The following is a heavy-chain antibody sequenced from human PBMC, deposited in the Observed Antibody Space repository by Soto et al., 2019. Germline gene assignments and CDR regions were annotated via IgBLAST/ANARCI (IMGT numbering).Heavy chain of an antibody. Sequence: GGSLRLSCAASGFTFSSYGMHWVRQAPGKGLEWVAVISYDGSNKYYADSVKGRFTISRDNSKNTLYLQMNSLRAEDTAVYYCAKGEYYDSSGYSFQHWGQGTLVTVSS. D-gene: IGHD3-22*01. J-gene: IGHJ1*01. CDR3: AKGEYYDSSGYSFQH. CDR1: GFTFSSYG. CDR2: ISYDGSNK. V-gene: IGHV3-30*18.